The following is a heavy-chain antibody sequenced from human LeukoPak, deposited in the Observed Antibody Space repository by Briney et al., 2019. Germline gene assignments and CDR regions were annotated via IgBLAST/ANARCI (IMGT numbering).Heavy chain of an antibody. CDR1: GFTFSSYA. CDR2: ISGGGGST. J-gene: IGHJ4*02. Sequence: GSLRLSCAASGFTFSSYAMSWVRQAPGKGLEWVSAISGGGGSTYYADSVKGRFTISRDNSKNTLYLQMNSMRAEDTAVYYCAKLPWSGYYYFDYWGQGTRVTVSS. CDR3: AKLPWSGYYYFDY. D-gene: IGHD3-3*01. V-gene: IGHV3-23*01.